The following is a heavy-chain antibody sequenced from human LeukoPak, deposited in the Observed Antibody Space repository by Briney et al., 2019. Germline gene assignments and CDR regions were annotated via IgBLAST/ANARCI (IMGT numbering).Heavy chain of an antibody. CDR3: AKDRGVGVSNWFDP. Sequence: GGSLRVSCAATGFTFSNFAMSWVRQAPGKGLQWVSGLSSGGRSTFYTDAVKGRFTISRDNSKNTLYLQMNSLRADDTAVYYCAKDRGVGVSNWFDPWGQGTLDTVSS. CDR2: LSSGGRST. J-gene: IGHJ5*02. D-gene: IGHD3-10*01. CDR1: GFTFSNFA. V-gene: IGHV3-23*01.